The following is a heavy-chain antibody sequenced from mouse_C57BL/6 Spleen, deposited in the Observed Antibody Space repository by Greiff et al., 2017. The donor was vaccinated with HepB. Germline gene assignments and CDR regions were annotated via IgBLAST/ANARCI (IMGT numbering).Heavy chain of an antibody. Sequence: DVHLVESGAELVKPGASVKLSCTASGFNIKDYYMHWVKQRTEQGLEWIGRIDPEDGETKYAPKFQGKATITADTSSNTAYLQLSSLTSEDTAVYYCARDYGSSFYYFDYWGQGTTLTVSS. V-gene: IGHV14-2*01. J-gene: IGHJ2*01. CDR2: IDPEDGET. D-gene: IGHD1-1*01. CDR3: ARDYGSSFYYFDY. CDR1: GFNIKDYY.